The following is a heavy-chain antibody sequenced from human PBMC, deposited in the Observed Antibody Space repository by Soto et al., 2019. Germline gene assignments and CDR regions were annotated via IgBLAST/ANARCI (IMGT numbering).Heavy chain of an antibody. Sequence: EASVKVSCKASGYTFTSYGISWVRQAPGQGLEWMRWISAYNGNTNYAQKLQGRVTMTTDTSTSTAYMELRSLRSDDTAVYYCAREEQLVGASDYWGQGTLVTVSS. CDR1: GYTFTSYG. CDR3: AREEQLVGASDY. V-gene: IGHV1-18*04. D-gene: IGHD6-6*01. J-gene: IGHJ4*02. CDR2: ISAYNGNT.